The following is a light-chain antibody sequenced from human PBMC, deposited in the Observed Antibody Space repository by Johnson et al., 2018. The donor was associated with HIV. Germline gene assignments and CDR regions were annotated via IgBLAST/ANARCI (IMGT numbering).Light chain of an antibody. Sequence: QSVLTQPPSVSAAPGQKVTISCSGSNSNIGNNYVSWYQQLPGTAPKLLIYENNKRPSGIPDRFSGSKSGTSATLGITGLQTGDEADYYCGTWDSSLSALYVFVTGTKVTV. J-gene: IGLJ1*01. CDR2: ENN. CDR3: GTWDSSLSALYV. V-gene: IGLV1-51*02. CDR1: NSNIGNNY.